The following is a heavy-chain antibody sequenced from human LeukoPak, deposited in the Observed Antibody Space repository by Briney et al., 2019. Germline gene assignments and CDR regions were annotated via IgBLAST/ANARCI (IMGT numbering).Heavy chain of an antibody. CDR3: AKDLDYDFWRGPQFDY. Sequence: PGGSLRLSCAASGFTFSSYAMSWVRQAPGKGLEWVSAISGSGGSTYYADSVKGRFTISRDNSKNTLYLQMNSLRAEDTAVYYCAKDLDYDFWRGPQFDYWGQGTLVTVSS. V-gene: IGHV3-23*01. D-gene: IGHD3-3*01. CDR2: ISGSGGST. J-gene: IGHJ4*02. CDR1: GFTFSSYA.